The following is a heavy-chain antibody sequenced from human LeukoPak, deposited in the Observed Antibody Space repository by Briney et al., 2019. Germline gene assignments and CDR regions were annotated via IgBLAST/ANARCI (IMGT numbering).Heavy chain of an antibody. D-gene: IGHD5-18*01. Sequence: PSETLSLTCAVYGGSFSGYYWSWIRQPPGKGLEWIGEINHSGSTNYNPSLKSRVTISVDTSKNQFSLKLSSVTAADTALYYCARVNTAMDYTFAYWGQGPLVTVSS. V-gene: IGHV4-34*01. J-gene: IGHJ4*02. CDR2: INHSGST. CDR1: GGSFSGYY. CDR3: ARVNTAMDYTFAY.